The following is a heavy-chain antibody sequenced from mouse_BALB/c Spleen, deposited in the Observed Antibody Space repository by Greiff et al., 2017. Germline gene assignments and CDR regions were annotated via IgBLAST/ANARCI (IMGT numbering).Heavy chain of an antibody. D-gene: IGHD2-10*02. CDR3: ARYGNYVPLAY. J-gene: IGHJ3*01. V-gene: IGHV5-6-5*01. CDR1: GFTFSSYA. Sequence: EVKLVESGGGLVKPGGSLKLSCAASGFTFSSYAMSWVRQTPEKRLEWVASISSGGSTYYPDSVKGRFTISRDNARNILYLQMSSLRSEDTAMYYCARYGNYVPLAYWGQGTLVTVSA. CDR2: ISSGGST.